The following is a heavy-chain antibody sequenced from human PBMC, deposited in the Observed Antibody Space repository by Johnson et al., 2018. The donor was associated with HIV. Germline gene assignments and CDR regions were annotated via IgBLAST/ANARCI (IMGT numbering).Heavy chain of an antibody. CDR2: IGWNSGSI. D-gene: IGHD2-15*01. Sequence: VQLVESGGGLVQPGRSLRLSCAASGFTFDDYAMHWVRQAPGKGLEWVSGIGWNSGSIGYADSVKGRFTISRDNAKNSLYLQMNSLRAEDTAVYYCAKIMSKWSVDDDAFDVWGQGTMVTVSS. V-gene: IGHV3-9*01. CDR3: AKIMSKWSVDDDAFDV. J-gene: IGHJ3*01. CDR1: GFTFDDYA.